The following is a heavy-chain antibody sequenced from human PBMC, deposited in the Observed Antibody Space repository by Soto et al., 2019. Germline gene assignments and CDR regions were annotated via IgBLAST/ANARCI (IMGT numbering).Heavy chain of an antibody. D-gene: IGHD3-22*01. V-gene: IGHV1-18*01. CDR3: AREGTDSSGYYYGWFDP. J-gene: IGHJ5*02. CDR2: ISAYNDNT. Sequence: ASVKVSCKASGYTFTSYGISWVRQAPGQGLEWMGWISAYNDNTNYAQKHQGRVNMTTDTSTSTAYMELRSLRSDDTAVYYCAREGTDSSGYYYGWFDPWGQGTLVTVSS. CDR1: GYTFTSYG.